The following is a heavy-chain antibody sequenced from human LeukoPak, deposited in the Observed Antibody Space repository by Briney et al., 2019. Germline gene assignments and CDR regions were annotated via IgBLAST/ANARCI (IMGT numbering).Heavy chain of an antibody. V-gene: IGHV1-69*13. CDR3: ARDQSGYSYGDFDY. CDR1: GGTFSSYA. CDR2: IIPIFGTA. D-gene: IGHD5-18*01. J-gene: IGHJ4*02. Sequence: ASVKVSCKASGGTFSSYAISWVRQAPGQGLEWKGGIIPIFGTANYAQKFQGRVTITADESTSTAYMELSSLRSEDTAVYYCARDQSGYSYGDFDYWGQGTLVTVSS.